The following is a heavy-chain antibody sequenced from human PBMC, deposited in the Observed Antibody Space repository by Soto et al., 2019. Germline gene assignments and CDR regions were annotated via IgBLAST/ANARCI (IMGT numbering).Heavy chain of an antibody. CDR3: GRDEVRNGVGV. V-gene: IGHV3-7*01. Sequence: GSLRLSCEASGFTFSDFWMSWVRQAPGKGLEWVANIRGDGSEKRYVDSVRGRFTTSRDNAKNSVYLQMNSLRGDDTALYYCGRDEVRNGVGVWGQGTAVTVSS. CDR2: IRGDGSEK. CDR1: GFTFSDFW. J-gene: IGHJ6*02.